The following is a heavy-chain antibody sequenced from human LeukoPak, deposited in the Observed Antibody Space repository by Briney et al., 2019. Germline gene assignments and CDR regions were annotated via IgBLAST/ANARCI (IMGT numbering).Heavy chain of an antibody. D-gene: IGHD6-13*01. Sequence: PSETLSLTCTVSGGSICSYCWSWLRQPPGKGLEWGGHIYYSGSTNYNPSLKSRVTIAVDTSKNQFSLKLSSVTAADTAVYYCARDSGGTSSWYRWDAFDIWGQGTMVTVSS. CDR2: IYYSGST. V-gene: IGHV4-59*12. CDR1: GGSICSYC. CDR3: ARDSGGTSSWYRWDAFDI. J-gene: IGHJ3*02.